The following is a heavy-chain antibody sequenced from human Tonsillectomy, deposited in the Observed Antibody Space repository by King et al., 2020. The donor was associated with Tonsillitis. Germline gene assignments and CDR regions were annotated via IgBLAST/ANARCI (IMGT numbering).Heavy chain of an antibody. CDR1: GFTFDDYA. CDR3: AKDQTYSSSSFDY. CDR2: ISWNSGSI. D-gene: IGHD6-6*01. J-gene: IGHJ4*02. Sequence: VQLVESGGGLVQPGRSLRLSCAASGFTFDDYAMHWVRQAPGQGLEWVSGISWNSGSIGYADSVKGRFTISRDNAKNSLYLQMNSLRAEDTALYYCAKDQTYSSSSFDYWGQGTLVTVSS. V-gene: IGHV3-9*01.